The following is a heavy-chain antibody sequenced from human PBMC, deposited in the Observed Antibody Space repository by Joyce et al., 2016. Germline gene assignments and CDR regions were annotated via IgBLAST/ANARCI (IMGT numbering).Heavy chain of an antibody. CDR3: ARVGDGWFDY. CDR2: IDSAGNIV. CDR1: GFIFSDYR. Sequence: EVRLVESGGGLVRPGGSLRLSCTASGFIFSDYRMTWARQAPGKGPEFLSFIDSAGNIVHRADSVKGRSTFSRDNAKNSLDMQINDLRVEDTAVYYCARVGDGWFDYWGRGTLVIVSS. V-gene: IGHV3-48*01. J-gene: IGHJ5*01.